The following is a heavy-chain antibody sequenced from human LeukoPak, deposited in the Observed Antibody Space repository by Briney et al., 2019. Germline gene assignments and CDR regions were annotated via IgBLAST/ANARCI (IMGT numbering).Heavy chain of an antibody. V-gene: IGHV4-34*01. CDR2: INHSGST. D-gene: IGHD6-13*01. J-gene: IGHJ4*02. Sequence: SETLSLTCAAYGGSFSGYYWSWIRQPPGKGLEWIGEINHSGSTNYNPSLKSRVTISVDTSKNQFSLKLSSVTAADTAVYYCARLEPYSSTSHWGQGTLVTVSS. CDR1: GGSFSGYY. CDR3: ARLEPYSSTSH.